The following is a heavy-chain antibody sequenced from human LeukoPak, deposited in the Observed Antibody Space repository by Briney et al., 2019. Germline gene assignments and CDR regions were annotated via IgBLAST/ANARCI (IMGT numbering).Heavy chain of an antibody. CDR1: GGSISSYY. CDR2: IYTSGST. D-gene: IGHD6-13*01. J-gene: IGHJ4*02. Sequence: SETLSLTCTVSGGSISSYYWSWIRQPAGTGLEWIGRIYTSGSTNYNPSLKSRVIMSVDTSKNQFSLKLSSVTAADSAVYYCARDGSSSWFGFDYWGQGTLVTVSS. CDR3: ARDGSSSWFGFDY. V-gene: IGHV4-4*07.